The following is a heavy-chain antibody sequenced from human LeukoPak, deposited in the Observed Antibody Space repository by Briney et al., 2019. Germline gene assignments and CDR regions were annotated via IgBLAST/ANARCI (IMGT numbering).Heavy chain of an antibody. V-gene: IGHV1-2*06. Sequence: GASVKVSCKASGYTFTGYYMHWVRQAAGQGLEWMGRINPNSGGTKYAQKFQGRVTMTRDTSISTAYMELSRLRSDDTAVYYCAGGLQYGFVDYWGQGTLVTVSS. CDR1: GYTFTGYY. J-gene: IGHJ4*02. CDR3: AGGLQYGFVDY. D-gene: IGHD4-11*01. CDR2: INPNSGGT.